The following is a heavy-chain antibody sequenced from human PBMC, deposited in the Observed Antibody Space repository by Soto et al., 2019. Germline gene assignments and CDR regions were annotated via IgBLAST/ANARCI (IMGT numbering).Heavy chain of an antibody. Sequence: QVQLVQSGAEVKKPGASVKVSCKASGYTFTGYDMHWVRQAPGQGLEWMGWINPNSGGTNYAQKFQGRVTMTRDTSISTACMELSRLRSDDTAVYYCARDAIAVAGNWFDPWGQGTLVTVSS. J-gene: IGHJ5*02. CDR2: INPNSGGT. CDR1: GYTFTGYD. V-gene: IGHV1-2*02. D-gene: IGHD6-19*01. CDR3: ARDAIAVAGNWFDP.